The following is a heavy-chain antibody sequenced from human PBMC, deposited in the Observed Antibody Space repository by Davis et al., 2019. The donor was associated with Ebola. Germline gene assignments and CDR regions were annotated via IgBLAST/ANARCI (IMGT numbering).Heavy chain of an antibody. CDR3: ARGGGKDY. V-gene: IGHV4-31*03. J-gene: IGHJ4*02. D-gene: IGHD4-23*01. CDR1: GGSISTSGYY. CDR2: IYYSGNS. Sequence: MPSETLSLTCTVSGGSISTSGYYWGWVRQFPGTGLEWIGYIYYSGNSYYNPSLKSRVTMSVDTSKNRFFLKMSYVTAADTAVYYCARGGGKDYWGQGTLVTVSS.